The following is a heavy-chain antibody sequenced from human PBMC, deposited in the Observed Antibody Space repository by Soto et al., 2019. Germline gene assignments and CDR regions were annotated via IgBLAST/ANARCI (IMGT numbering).Heavy chain of an antibody. Sequence: ASVKISCKASGYTFTGYYIHWVRQAPGQGLEWMGWTNPSNGGTNYAQKFQGRVTMTRDTSLSIGYMELTTLRSDDTAVFYCAREVGGGRQYYFDSWGLGTLVTVSS. D-gene: IGHD3-16*01. V-gene: IGHV1-2*02. CDR2: TNPSNGGT. CDR1: GYTFTGYY. CDR3: AREVGGGRQYYFDS. J-gene: IGHJ4*02.